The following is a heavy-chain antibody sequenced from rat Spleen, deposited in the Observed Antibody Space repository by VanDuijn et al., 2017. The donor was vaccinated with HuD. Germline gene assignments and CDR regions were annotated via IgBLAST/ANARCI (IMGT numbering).Heavy chain of an antibody. V-gene: IGHV5-25*01. CDR3: ARQDTSGYSNWFAY. CDR2: INPSGGGT. Sequence: EVQLVESGGGLVQPGRSMKLSCAASGFTFSHYDMAWVRQAPTKGLEWVASINPSGGGTWYRDSVKGRFTVSRDNADSTLYLQVDSLRSEDTATYYCARQDTSGYSNWFAYWGQGTLVTVSS. CDR1: GFTFSHYD. J-gene: IGHJ3*01. D-gene: IGHD4-3*01.